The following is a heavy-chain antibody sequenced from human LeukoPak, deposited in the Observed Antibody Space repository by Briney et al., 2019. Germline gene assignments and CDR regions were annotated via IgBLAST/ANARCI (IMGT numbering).Heavy chain of an antibody. D-gene: IGHD2-21*01. CDR1: GFTFDDYA. V-gene: IGHV3-9*01. CDR3: AEGRTGDSNWFDA. CDR2: MCWNGGII. J-gene: IGHJ5*02. Sequence: SLSLSCAASGFTFDDYAMHWVRQAPGPGLEWVSGMCWNGGIIVYEDSAKGRFTTSRDNSKNTLFLQMKSLGAAATAALYCAEGRTGDSNWFDAWGQGTLVTVSS.